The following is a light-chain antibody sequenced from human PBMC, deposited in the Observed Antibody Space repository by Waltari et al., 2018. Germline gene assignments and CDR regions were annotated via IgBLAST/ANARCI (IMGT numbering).Light chain of an antibody. Sequence: ETVMTQSPATLSVSPVERVTLSCRASETLGRMLAWYQHKPGQAPRLLIYDASTRASGIPPRFSGGGSGTDFTLTISSLQSEDFAVYYCLQYNYWPPVTFGGGTTVEVK. J-gene: IGKJ4*01. CDR1: ETLGRM. CDR2: DAS. V-gene: IGKV3-15*01. CDR3: LQYNYWPPVT.